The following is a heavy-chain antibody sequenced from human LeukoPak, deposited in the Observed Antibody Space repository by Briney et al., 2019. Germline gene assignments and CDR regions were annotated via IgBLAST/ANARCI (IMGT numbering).Heavy chain of an antibody. CDR1: GGSFSGYY. J-gene: IGHJ4*02. Sequence: MPSETLSLTCAVYGGSFSGYYWSWIRQPPGKGLEWIGEINHSGSTNYNPSLKSRVTISVDTSKNQFSLKLSSVTAADTAVYYCARHFSGAAPGLVWGQGTLVTVSS. CDR3: ARHFSGAAPGLV. V-gene: IGHV4-34*01. D-gene: IGHD6-6*01. CDR2: INHSGST.